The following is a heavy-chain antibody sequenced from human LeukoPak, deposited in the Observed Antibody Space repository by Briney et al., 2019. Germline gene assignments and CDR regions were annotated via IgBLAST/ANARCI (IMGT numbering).Heavy chain of an antibody. CDR2: INHSGST. V-gene: IGHV4-34*01. CDR3: ARGLAVAGTTEDFPP. CDR1: GGSFSGYY. J-gene: IGHJ4*02. Sequence: PSETLSLTCAVYGGSFSGYYWSWLRQPPGKGLEWIGEINHSGSTNYNPSLKSRVTISVDTSKNQFSLKLSSVTAADTAVYYCARGLAVAGTTEDFPPRGQGTLVTVSS. D-gene: IGHD6-19*01.